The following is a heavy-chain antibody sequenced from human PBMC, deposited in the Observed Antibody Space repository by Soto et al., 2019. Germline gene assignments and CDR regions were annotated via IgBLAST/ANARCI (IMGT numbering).Heavy chain of an antibody. D-gene: IGHD4-17*01. CDR2: IYYSGST. CDR3: ARGRGDDYGDYTVFDY. CDR1: GGSISNGGYY. J-gene: IGHJ4*02. V-gene: IGHV4-30-4*01. Sequence: SETLCLTCTVSGGSISNGGYYWSWIRQTPGKGLEWIGYIYYSGSTYYNPSLKSRVTISVDTSKNQFSLKLSSVTAADTAVYYCARGRGDDYGDYTVFDYWGQRTLVTVSS.